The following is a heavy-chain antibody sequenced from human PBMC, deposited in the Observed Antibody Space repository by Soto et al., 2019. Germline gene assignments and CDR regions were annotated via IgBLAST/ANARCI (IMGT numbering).Heavy chain of an antibody. CDR2: ISSNGGST. Sequence: GGSLRLSCSASGFTFSSYAMHWVRQAPGKGLEYVSAISSNGGSTYYADSVEGRFTLSRDNSKNTLYLQMSSLRAEDTAVYYCVKDRGFLEWFLMAWGQGTLVTVSS. J-gene: IGHJ4*02. D-gene: IGHD3-3*01. V-gene: IGHV3-64D*06. CDR3: VKDRGFLEWFLMA. CDR1: GFTFSSYA.